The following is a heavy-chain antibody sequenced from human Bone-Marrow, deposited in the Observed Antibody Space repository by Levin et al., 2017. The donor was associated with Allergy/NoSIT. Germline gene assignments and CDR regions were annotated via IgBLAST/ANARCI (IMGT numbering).Heavy chain of an antibody. Sequence: GGSLRLSCAASGFTFDDYAMHWVRQAPGKGLEWVSGISWNSGSIGYADSVKGRFTISRDNAKNSLYLQMNSLRAEDTALYYCAKDIAAAYGPHNWFDPWGQGTLVTVSS. CDR1: GFTFDDYA. CDR2: ISWNSGSI. D-gene: IGHD6-13*01. CDR3: AKDIAAAYGPHNWFDP. V-gene: IGHV3-9*01. J-gene: IGHJ5*02.